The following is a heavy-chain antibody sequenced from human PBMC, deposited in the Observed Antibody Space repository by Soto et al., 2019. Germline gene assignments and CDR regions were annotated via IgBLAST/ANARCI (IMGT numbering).Heavy chain of an antibody. V-gene: IGHV3-23*01. CDR1: GFTFSSYA. Sequence: GGSLRLSCAASGFTFSSYAMSWVRQAPGKGLEWVSAISGSGGSTYYADSVKGRFTISRDNSKNTLYLQMNSLRAEDTAVYYCAKDRRSVFGVVSITYYFDYWGQGALVTVSS. D-gene: IGHD3-3*01. J-gene: IGHJ4*02. CDR3: AKDRRSVFGVVSITYYFDY. CDR2: ISGSGGST.